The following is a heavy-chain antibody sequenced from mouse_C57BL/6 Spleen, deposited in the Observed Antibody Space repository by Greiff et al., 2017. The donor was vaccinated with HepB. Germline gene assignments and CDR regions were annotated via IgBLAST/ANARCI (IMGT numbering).Heavy chain of an antibody. CDR2: IYPRDGST. CDR1: GYTFTDHT. CDR3: ASNYDYYAMDY. V-gene: IGHV1-78*01. J-gene: IGHJ4*01. D-gene: IGHD2-1*01. Sequence: VKLMESDAELVKPGASVKISCKVSGYTFTDHTIHWMKQRPEQGLEWIGYIYPRDGSTKYNEKFKGKATLTADKSSSTAYMQLNSLTSEDSAVYFCASNYDYYAMDYWGQGTSVTVSS.